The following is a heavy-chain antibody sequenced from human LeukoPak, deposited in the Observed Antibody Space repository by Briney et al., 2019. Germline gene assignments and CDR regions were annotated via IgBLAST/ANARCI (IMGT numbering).Heavy chain of an antibody. Sequence: GGSLRLSCAASGFTFSSYSMNWVRQAPVQGLEWVSYISSSSSTIYYADSVKGRFTISRDNAKNSLYLQMNSLGDEDTAVYYWARDILAGSGWYQYFQHWGQGTLVTVPS. J-gene: IGHJ1*01. CDR1: GFTFSSYS. D-gene: IGHD6-19*01. CDR3: ARDILAGSGWYQYFQH. V-gene: IGHV3-48*02. CDR2: ISSSSSTI.